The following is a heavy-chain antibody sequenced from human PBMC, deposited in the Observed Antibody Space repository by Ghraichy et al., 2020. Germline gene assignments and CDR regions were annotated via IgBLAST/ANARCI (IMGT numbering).Heavy chain of an antibody. J-gene: IGHJ4*02. CDR3: ASHCDGTTCHR. D-gene: IGHD2-2*01. CDR2: IYYSGTT. V-gene: IGHV4-39*01. CDR1: GGSIPSRSYF. Sequence: SETLSLTCTVSGGSIPSRSYFWGWIRQPPGKGLEWIGSIYYSGTTYYNASLKSRVTISVDTSRNQFSLNLSSVTVEDTAVYYCASHCDGTTCHRWGQGTLVTVSS.